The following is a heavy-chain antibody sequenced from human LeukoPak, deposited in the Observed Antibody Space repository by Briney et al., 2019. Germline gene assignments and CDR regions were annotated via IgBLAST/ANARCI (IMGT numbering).Heavy chain of an antibody. J-gene: IGHJ6*02. Sequence: GGSLRLSCAASGFTFSSYAMHWVRQAPGQGLEWVAVISSDGSKKYYADSVKGRFTSSRDNSKNTLYLQMNSLRREDTAVYYCARGYCSGGSCYRLYYYYGMDVWGQGTTVTVSS. D-gene: IGHD2-15*01. CDR1: GFTFSSYA. CDR3: ARGYCSGGSCYRLYYYYGMDV. V-gene: IGHV3-30*01. CDR2: ISSDGSKK.